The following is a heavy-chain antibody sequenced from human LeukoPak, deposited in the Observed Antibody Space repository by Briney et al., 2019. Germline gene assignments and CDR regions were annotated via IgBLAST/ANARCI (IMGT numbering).Heavy chain of an antibody. CDR3: ARDQATVITTTYYYYYYMDV. J-gene: IGHJ6*03. CDR2: IKQDGSEK. V-gene: IGHV3-7*01. D-gene: IGHD4-17*01. Sequence: GGSLRLSCAASGFTFSSYWMSWVRQAPGKGLEWVANIKQDGSEKYYVDSVKGRFTISRDNAKNSLYLQMNSLRAEDTAVYYCARDQATVITTTYYYYYYMDVWGKGTTVTVSS. CDR1: GFTFSSYW.